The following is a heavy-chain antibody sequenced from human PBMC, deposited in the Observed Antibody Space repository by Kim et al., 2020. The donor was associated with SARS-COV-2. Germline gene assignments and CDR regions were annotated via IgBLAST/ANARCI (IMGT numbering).Heavy chain of an antibody. Sequence: GGSLRLSCAASGFTFSSYAMSWVRQAPGKGLEWVSAISGSGGSTYYADSVKGRFTISRDNSKNTLYLQMNSLRAEDTAVYYCAKDFQDLRYFDWLPYYGMDVWGQGTTVTVSS. J-gene: IGHJ6*02. D-gene: IGHD3-9*01. CDR1: GFTFSSYA. CDR2: ISGSGGST. V-gene: IGHV3-23*01. CDR3: AKDFQDLRYFDWLPYYGMDV.